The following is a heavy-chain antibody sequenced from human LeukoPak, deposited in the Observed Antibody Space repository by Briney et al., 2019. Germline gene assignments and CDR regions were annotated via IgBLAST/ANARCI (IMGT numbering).Heavy chain of an antibody. J-gene: IGHJ4*02. D-gene: IGHD6-13*01. Sequence: SQTLSLTCTVSGGSISSGSYYWNWIRQPAGKGLEWIGRIYASGSTNYNPSLKSRVSISVDTSKNQFSLKVSSVTAADTAVYYCAREEYSSSWYPYYFDYWGQGTLVTVSS. V-gene: IGHV4-61*02. CDR3: AREEYSSSWYPYYFDY. CDR1: GGSISSGSYY. CDR2: IYASGST.